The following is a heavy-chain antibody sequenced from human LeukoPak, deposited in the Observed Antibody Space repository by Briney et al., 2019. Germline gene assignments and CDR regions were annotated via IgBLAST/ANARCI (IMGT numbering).Heavy chain of an antibody. J-gene: IGHJ4*02. CDR1: GGSISSYY. CDR3: ARDQEYSYGHFDY. Sequence: SETLSLTCTVSGGSISSYYWSWIRQPPGKGLEWIGYIYYSGSTNYNPSLKSRVTISVDTSKNQFSLKLSSVTAADTAMYYCARDQEYSYGHFDYWGQGTLVTVSS. D-gene: IGHD5-18*01. V-gene: IGHV4-59*01. CDR2: IYYSGST.